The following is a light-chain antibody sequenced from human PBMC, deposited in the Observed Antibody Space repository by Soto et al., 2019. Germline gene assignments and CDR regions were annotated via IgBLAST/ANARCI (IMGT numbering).Light chain of an antibody. CDR2: WAS. Sequence: DIVMTQSPEYLAVSLGERATINCKSSQSVLYSSNNENLVAWYQQKPGQPPKLPIYWASTRESGVPDRFSGSGSGRDFTLTTSSLQAEDVAVYYCPQYYSPPRYTFGQGTRLGIK. V-gene: IGKV4-1*01. CDR3: PQYYSPPRYT. J-gene: IGKJ2*01. CDR1: QSVLYSSNNENL.